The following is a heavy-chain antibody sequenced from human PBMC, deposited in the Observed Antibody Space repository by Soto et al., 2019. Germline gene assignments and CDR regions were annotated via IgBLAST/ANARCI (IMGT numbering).Heavy chain of an antibody. J-gene: IGHJ4*02. D-gene: IGHD3-22*01. CDR3: AKDGKSSGYLAN. CDR1: GFTFDDYA. Sequence: SLRLSCAASGFTFDDYAMHWVRQAPGKGLEWVSGISWNSGSIGYADSVKGRFTISRDNAKNSLYLQMNSLRAEDTALYYCAKDGKSSGYLANWGQGTLVTVSS. V-gene: IGHV3-9*01. CDR2: ISWNSGSI.